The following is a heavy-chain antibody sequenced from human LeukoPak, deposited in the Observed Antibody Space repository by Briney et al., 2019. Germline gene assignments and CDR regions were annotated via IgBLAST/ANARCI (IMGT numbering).Heavy chain of an antibody. V-gene: IGHV4-31*03. CDR3: ARSRGRYFDWLSYGWFDP. D-gene: IGHD3-9*01. Sequence: SETLSLTCTVSGGSISSGGYYWSWIRQHPGKGLEWIGYIYYSGSTYYNPSLKSRVTISVDTSKNQFSLKLSSVTAADTAVYYCARSRGRYFDWLSYGWFDPWGQGTLVTVSS. J-gene: IGHJ5*02. CDR2: IYYSGST. CDR1: GGSISSGGYY.